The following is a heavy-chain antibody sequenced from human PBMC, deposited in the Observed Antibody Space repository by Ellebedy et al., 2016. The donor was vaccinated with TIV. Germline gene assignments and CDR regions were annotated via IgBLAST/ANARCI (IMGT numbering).Heavy chain of an antibody. Sequence: ASVKVSCKASGYTFTGYYMHWVRQAPGQGLEWMGWINPNSGGTKYAQKFQGRVTMTRDTSISTGYMELSGLKSDDTAVYYCAALPYISTSSAYWGQGTLVTVSS. CDR1: GYTFTGYY. D-gene: IGHD6-13*01. CDR2: INPNSGGT. CDR3: AALPYISTSSAY. V-gene: IGHV1-2*02. J-gene: IGHJ4*02.